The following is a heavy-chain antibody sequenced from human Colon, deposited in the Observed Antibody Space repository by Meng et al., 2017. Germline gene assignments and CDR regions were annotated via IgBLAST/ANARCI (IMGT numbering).Heavy chain of an antibody. CDR1: GGSVSSSNW. CDR3: ASGRKYCSSTSCYGQFDY. CDR2: IYHSGST. Sequence: LRWAGPGRCKPAGTLALTCHFSGGSVSSSNWGSWVRQPPGKGLEWIGEIYHSGSTNYNPSLKSRVTISVDKSKNQFSLKLSSVTAADTAVYYCASGRKYCSSTSCYGQFDYWGQGTLVTVSS. V-gene: IGHV4-4*02. J-gene: IGHJ4*02. D-gene: IGHD2-2*01.